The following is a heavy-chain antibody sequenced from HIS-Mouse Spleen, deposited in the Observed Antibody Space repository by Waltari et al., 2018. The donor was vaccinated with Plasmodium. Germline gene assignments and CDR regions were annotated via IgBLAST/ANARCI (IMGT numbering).Heavy chain of an antibody. J-gene: IGHJ4*02. D-gene: IGHD6-13*01. CDR2: ISYDGSNK. CDR1: GFGFSSYG. CDR3: AKDRRSSSWYVDY. Sequence: QVPLVESGGGVVQPGRSLRLAWAAAGFGFSSYGMHWVRQAPGKGLEWVAVISYDGSNKYYADSVKGRFTISRDNSKNTLYLQMNSLRAEDTAVYYCAKDRRSSSWYVDYWGQGTLVTVSS. V-gene: IGHV3-30*18.